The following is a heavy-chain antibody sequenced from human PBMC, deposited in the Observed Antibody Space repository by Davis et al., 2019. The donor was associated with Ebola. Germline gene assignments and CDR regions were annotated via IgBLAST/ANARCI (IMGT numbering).Heavy chain of an antibody. CDR1: GGTFSSYA. CDR3: ASLYSNYDYYYYGMDV. Sequence: SVKVSCNASGGTFSSYAISWVRQAPGQGLEWMGRIIPILGIANYAQKFQGRVTITADKSTSTAYMELSSLRSEDTAVYYCASLYSNYDYYYYGMDVWGQGTTVTVSS. D-gene: IGHD4-11*01. CDR2: IIPILGIA. V-gene: IGHV1-69*04. J-gene: IGHJ6*02.